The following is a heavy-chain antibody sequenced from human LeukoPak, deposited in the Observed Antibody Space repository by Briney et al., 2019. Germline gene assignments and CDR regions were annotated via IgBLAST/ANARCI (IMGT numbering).Heavy chain of an antibody. J-gene: IGHJ4*02. Sequence: GSLRLSCVTSGFTFRAYTMNWVRQAPGKGLEWVASITSTSSYIYHADSLRGRFTISRDNDENSLFLQMDSLRAEDTAVYYCARDGSYYGQYYFDYWGQGTLVTVSS. CDR3: ARDGSYYGQYYFDY. V-gene: IGHV3-21*06. CDR1: GFTFRAYT. CDR2: ITSTSSYI. D-gene: IGHD1-26*01.